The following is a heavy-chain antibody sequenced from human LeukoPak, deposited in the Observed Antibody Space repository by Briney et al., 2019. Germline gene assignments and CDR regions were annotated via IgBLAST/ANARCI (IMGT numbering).Heavy chain of an antibody. CDR3: AKEPREYSGSTACLNWLDA. Sequence: PGGSLRLSCAASGFTFNGYAMSWVRQGPGKGLQWVSAISACGGTTYYADSVKGRFTISRDNSENTVYLQMNSLRVGDTALYYCAKEPREYSGSTACLNWLDAWGQGTLVTVSS. CDR2: ISACGGTT. V-gene: IGHV3-23*01. CDR1: GFTFNGYA. J-gene: IGHJ5*02. D-gene: IGHD2/OR15-2a*01.